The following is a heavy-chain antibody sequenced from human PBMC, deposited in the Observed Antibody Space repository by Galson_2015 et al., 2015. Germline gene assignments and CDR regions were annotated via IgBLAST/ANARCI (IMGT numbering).Heavy chain of an antibody. V-gene: IGHV3-23*01. J-gene: IGHJ3*02. CDR2: ISGSGGST. CDR3: AKEMGGLDYDSSGYYPIDAFDI. CDR1: GFTFSSYA. D-gene: IGHD3-22*01. Sequence: SLRLSCAASGFTFSSYAMSWVRQAPGKGLEWVSAISGSGGSTYYADSVKGRFTISRDNSKNTLYLQMNSLRAEDTAVYYCAKEMGGLDYDSSGYYPIDAFDIWGQGTMVTVSS.